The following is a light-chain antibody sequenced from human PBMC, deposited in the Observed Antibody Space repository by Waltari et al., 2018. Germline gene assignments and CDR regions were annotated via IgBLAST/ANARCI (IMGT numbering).Light chain of an antibody. Sequence: QSALTQPPSASGSPGQSVTLSCPGTSSDVGRYDYVSWYQHHPGKAPKLLIYGVTKRPSGGPDRFSGSKSGNTASLTISGLQTDDEAHYYCSSYAGTNNLLFGGGTKVTVL. CDR1: SSDVGRYDY. V-gene: IGLV2-8*01. J-gene: IGLJ2*01. CDR2: GVT. CDR3: SSYAGTNNLL.